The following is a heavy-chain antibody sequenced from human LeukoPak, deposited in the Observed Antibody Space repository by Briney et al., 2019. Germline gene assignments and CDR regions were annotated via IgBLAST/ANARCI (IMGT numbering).Heavy chain of an antibody. Sequence: ASVTVSCQASGYTFTSYYIHWLRQAPGQGLEWMGIINPGSGTTSYAQKFQGRVTMTRDTSTSTVYMELSSLRSEDTALYYCARGISGGSTVTYFFDYWGQGTLVTVSS. J-gene: IGHJ4*02. CDR2: INPGSGTT. D-gene: IGHD4-11*01. CDR3: ARGISGGSTVTYFFDY. CDR1: GYTFTSYY. V-gene: IGHV1-46*01.